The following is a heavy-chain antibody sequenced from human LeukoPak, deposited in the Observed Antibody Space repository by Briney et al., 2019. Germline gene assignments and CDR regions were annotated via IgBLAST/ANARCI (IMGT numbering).Heavy chain of an antibody. V-gene: IGHV4-59*08. J-gene: IGHJ4*02. CDR2: IYYTGST. Sequence: SETLSLTCTVSGGGIRSYYWTWIRQPPGKGLEWIGHIYYTGSTDYNPSLKGRVSISFDTSKNQFSLKLSSVTAADTAVYYCASQLSPTYYFDYWGQGTLVTVSS. CDR1: GGGIRSYY. D-gene: IGHD3-10*01. CDR3: ASQLSPTYYFDY.